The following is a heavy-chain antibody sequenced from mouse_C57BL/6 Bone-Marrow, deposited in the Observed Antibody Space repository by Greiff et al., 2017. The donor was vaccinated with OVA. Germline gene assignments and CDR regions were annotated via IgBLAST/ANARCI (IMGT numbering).Heavy chain of an antibody. Sequence: QVQLQQPGAELVRPGSSVKLSCKASGYTFTSYRMHWVKQRPIQGLEWIGNIDPSDSETHYNQKFKDKATLTVDKSSSTAYMQLSSLTSEDSAVYYCARTYYGSSLYYFDYWGQGTTLTVSS. D-gene: IGHD1-1*01. CDR1: GYTFTSYR. CDR2: IDPSDSET. CDR3: ARTYYGSSLYYFDY. J-gene: IGHJ2*01. V-gene: IGHV1-52*01.